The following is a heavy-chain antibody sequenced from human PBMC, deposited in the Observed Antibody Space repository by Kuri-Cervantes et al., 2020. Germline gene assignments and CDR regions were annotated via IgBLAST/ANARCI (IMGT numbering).Heavy chain of an antibody. V-gene: IGHV3-21*01. J-gene: IGHJ6*02. CDR3: ARARYDSSGYYLGYYYYYYGMDV. CDR1: GFTFSSYW. Sequence: GESLKISCAASGFTFSSYWMSWVRRAPGKGLEWVSSISSSSSYIYYADSVKGRFTISRDNAKNSLYLQMNSLRAEDTAVYYCARARYDSSGYYLGYYYYYYGMDVWGQGTTVTVSS. CDR2: ISSSSSYI. D-gene: IGHD3-22*01.